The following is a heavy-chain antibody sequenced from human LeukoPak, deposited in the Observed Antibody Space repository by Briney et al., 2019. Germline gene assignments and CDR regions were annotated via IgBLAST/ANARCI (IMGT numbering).Heavy chain of an antibody. D-gene: IGHD5-24*01. J-gene: IGHJ4*02. V-gene: IGHV6-1*01. CDR1: GDSVSTNRDT. CDR2: TYYRSKWNN. CDR3: ASARDGFFDH. Sequence: SQTLSLTCAISGDSVSTNRDTWNWIRQSPSRGLEWLGRTYYRSKWNNDYAVSVRSRIIVNPDTSKNQFSLHLNSVTPDDTAVYYCASARDGFFDHWGQGTLVTVSS.